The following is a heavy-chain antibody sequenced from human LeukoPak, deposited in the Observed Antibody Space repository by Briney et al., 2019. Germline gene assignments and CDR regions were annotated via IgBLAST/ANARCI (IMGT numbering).Heavy chain of an antibody. V-gene: IGHV3-30*02. D-gene: IGHD3-9*01. CDR2: IRYDGSDK. Sequence: GGSLRLSCAASGFTLSSNGMHWVRQAPGKGLEWVAFIRYDGSDKYYADSVKGRFTVSRDNSKNTLYLQMNSLRTEDMALYYCARGKNLDWDFYYYYMDVWGKGTTVTISS. CDR1: GFTLSSNG. CDR3: ARGKNLDWDFYYYYMDV. J-gene: IGHJ6*03.